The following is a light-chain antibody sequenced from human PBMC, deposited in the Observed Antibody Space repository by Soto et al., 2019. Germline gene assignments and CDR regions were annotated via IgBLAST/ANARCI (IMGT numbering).Light chain of an antibody. J-gene: IGLJ3*02. CDR3: QSYDSSNRGV. V-gene: IGLV6-57*01. Sequence: NFMLTQRHSMSESPGKTVTISCTRSSGTFASNYVQWSQQRPGSSPKLRPSGVPDRFSGSIDSSSNSASLTISGLKTEDEADYYCQSYDSSNRGVFGVGTKLTVL. CDR1: SGTFASNY.